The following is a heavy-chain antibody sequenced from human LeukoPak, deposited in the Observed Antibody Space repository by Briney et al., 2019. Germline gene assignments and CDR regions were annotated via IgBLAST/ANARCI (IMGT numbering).Heavy chain of an antibody. V-gene: IGHV1-58*02. CDR1: GFTFTSSA. Sequence: SVTVSCKASGFTFTSSAMQWVRQARGQRLEWIGWIVVGSGNTNYAQKFQERVTITRDMSTSTAYMELSSLRSEDTAVYYCAAEYYGSGSYPSDYGMDVWGQGTTVTVSS. D-gene: IGHD3-10*01. J-gene: IGHJ6*02. CDR2: IVVGSGNT. CDR3: AAEYYGSGSYPSDYGMDV.